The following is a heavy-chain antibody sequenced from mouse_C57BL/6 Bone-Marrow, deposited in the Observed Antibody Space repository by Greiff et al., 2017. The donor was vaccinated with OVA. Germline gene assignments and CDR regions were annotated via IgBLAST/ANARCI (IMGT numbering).Heavy chain of an antibody. CDR1: GYTFTDYY. CDR2: INPYNGGT. D-gene: IGHD1-1*01. Sequence: EVHLVESGPVLVKPGASVKMSCKASGYTFTDYYMNWVKQSHGKSLEWIGVINPYNGGTSYNQKFKGKATLTVDKSSSTAYMELNSLTSEDSAVYYCAREGTTVVTFYWYFDVWGTGTTVTVSS. CDR3: AREGTTVVTFYWYFDV. J-gene: IGHJ1*03. V-gene: IGHV1-19*01.